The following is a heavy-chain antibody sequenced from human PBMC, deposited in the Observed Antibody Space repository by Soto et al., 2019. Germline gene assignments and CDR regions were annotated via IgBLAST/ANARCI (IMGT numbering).Heavy chain of an antibody. CDR2: TYYRSKWYN. Sequence: SQTLSLTCAISGDSVSSNSAACNWIRQSPSRGLEWLGRTYYRSKWYNDYAVSVKSRITINPDTSKNQFSLQLNSVTPEDTAVYYCARVYSGGWTYYSGYWFDPWGQGTLVTVSS. D-gene: IGHD6-19*01. V-gene: IGHV6-1*01. J-gene: IGHJ5*02. CDR1: GDSVSSNSAA. CDR3: ARVYSGGWTYYSGYWFDP.